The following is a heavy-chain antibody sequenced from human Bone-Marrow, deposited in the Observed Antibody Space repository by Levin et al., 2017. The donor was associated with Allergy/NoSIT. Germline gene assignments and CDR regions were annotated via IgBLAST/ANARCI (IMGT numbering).Heavy chain of an antibody. Sequence: GESLKISCAASGFSVSRSYMSWVRQAPGKGLDWVSVISNDGRTNYADSVKGRFTISTDNSENTVYLQMNSLRVEDTALYYCAGVTVASQTDYWGQGSLVTVSS. V-gene: IGHV3-53*01. CDR3: AGVTVASQTDY. CDR1: GFSVSRSY. CDR2: ISNDGRT. J-gene: IGHJ4*02. D-gene: IGHD4-23*01.